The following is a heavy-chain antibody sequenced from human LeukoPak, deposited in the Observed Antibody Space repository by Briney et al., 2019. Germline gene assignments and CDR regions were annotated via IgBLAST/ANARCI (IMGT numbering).Heavy chain of an antibody. Sequence: SETLSLTCTVSGGSISSYYWSWIRQPSGKGLEWIGYIYHSGSTNYNPSLKSRVTISVDTSKNQFSLKLSSVTAADTAVYYCARQEVPQYYYDSSGPLFDPWGQGTLVTVSS. V-gene: IGHV4-59*08. CDR2: IYHSGST. CDR1: GGSISSYY. J-gene: IGHJ5*02. CDR3: ARQEVPQYYYDSSGPLFDP. D-gene: IGHD3-22*01.